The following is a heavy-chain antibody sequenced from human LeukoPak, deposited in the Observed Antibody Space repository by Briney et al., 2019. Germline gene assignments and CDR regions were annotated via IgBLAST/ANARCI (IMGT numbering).Heavy chain of an antibody. CDR3: ATIKRYCSGGSCYSSYFDY. D-gene: IGHD2-15*01. V-gene: IGHV1-24*01. J-gene: IGHJ4*02. Sequence: ASVKVSCKVSGYTLTELSMHWVRQAPGKGLEWMGGFDPEDGETIYAQKFQGRVTMTEDTSTDTAYMELSSLRSEDTAVYYCATIKRYCSGGSCYSSYFDYWGQGTLVTVSS. CDR1: GYTLTELS. CDR2: FDPEDGET.